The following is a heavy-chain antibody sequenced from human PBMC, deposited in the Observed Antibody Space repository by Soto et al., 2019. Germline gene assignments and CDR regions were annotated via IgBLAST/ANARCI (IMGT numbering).Heavy chain of an antibody. Sequence: GGSLRLSCAASGFTFSSYGMHWVRQAPGKGLEWVAVIWYDGSNKYYADSVKGRFTISRDNSKNTLYLQMNSLRAEDTAVYYCARMGYYDFWSGYYYYYYYYMDVWGKGTTVTVSS. CDR2: IWYDGSNK. CDR3: ARMGYYDFWSGYYYYYYYYMDV. V-gene: IGHV3-33*01. D-gene: IGHD3-3*01. CDR1: GFTFSSYG. J-gene: IGHJ6*03.